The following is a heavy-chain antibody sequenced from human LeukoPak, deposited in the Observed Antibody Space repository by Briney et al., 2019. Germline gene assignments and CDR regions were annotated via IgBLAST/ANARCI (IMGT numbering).Heavy chain of an antibody. D-gene: IGHD6-19*01. Sequence: GGSLRLSCAASGFTFSSYGMHWVSQAPGKGLEWVAVISYDGSNKYYADSVKGRFTISRDNSKNTLYLQMNSLRAEDTAVYYCAKGSSGWYNYDYWGQGTLVTVSS. V-gene: IGHV3-30*18. CDR2: ISYDGSNK. CDR1: GFTFSSYG. CDR3: AKGSSGWYNYDY. J-gene: IGHJ4*02.